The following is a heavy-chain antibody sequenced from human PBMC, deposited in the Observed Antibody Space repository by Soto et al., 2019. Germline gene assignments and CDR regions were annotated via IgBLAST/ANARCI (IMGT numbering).Heavy chain of an antibody. V-gene: IGHV3-15*05. Sequence: EVQLVESGGGLVKPGGSLRLSCAASGFTFSNAWMTWVRQAPGKGLEWVGRIKNKADGVTTDYAAPVKGRFSISRDDSKNTVYLQMYSLKTEDTAIYYCTTTHTVTAEGSPFAYWGQGTLVTVSS. CDR3: TTTHTVTAEGSPFAY. J-gene: IGHJ4*02. D-gene: IGHD2-21*02. CDR1: GFTFSNAW. CDR2: IKNKADGVTT.